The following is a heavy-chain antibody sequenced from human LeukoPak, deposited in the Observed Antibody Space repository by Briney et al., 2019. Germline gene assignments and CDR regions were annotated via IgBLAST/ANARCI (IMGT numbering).Heavy chain of an antibody. CDR2: ISGSGGST. CDR1: GFTFSSYA. J-gene: IGHJ4*02. V-gene: IGHV3-23*01. D-gene: IGHD6-13*01. CDR3: AEALGYSSSWYTSRTFDY. Sequence: QPGASLRLSCAASGFTFSSYAMSWVRQAPGKGLEWVSAISGSGGSTYYADSVKGRFTISRDNSKNTLYLQMNSLRAEDTAVYYCAEALGYSSSWYTSRTFDYWGQGTLVTVSS.